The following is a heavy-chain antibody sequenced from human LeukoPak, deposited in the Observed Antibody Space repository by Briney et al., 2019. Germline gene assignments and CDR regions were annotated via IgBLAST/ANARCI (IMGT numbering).Heavy chain of an antibody. Sequence: GGSLRLSCAASGFTFSSYAMSWVRQAPGKGLEWVSYISSSGNTIYYADSVKGRFTISRDNAKNSLFLQMNSLRVEDMAICYCARGERGFSYGPIDSWGQGTLVTVSS. V-gene: IGHV3-48*03. CDR3: ARGERGFSYGPIDS. J-gene: IGHJ4*02. CDR1: GFTFSSYA. CDR2: ISSSGNTI. D-gene: IGHD5-18*01.